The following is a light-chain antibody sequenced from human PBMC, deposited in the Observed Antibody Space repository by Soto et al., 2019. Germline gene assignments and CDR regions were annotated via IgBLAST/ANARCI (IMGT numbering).Light chain of an antibody. CDR1: SSNIGAGYD. Sequence: QSVLTQPPSVSGAPGQRVTVSCTGSSSNIGAGYDVHWYQQLPGTAPKLVIHSNSDRPSGVPDRFSGSKSATSASLAITGLQAEDEADYYCQSFDTSLNGWVFGGGTQLTVL. CDR3: QSFDTSLNGWV. V-gene: IGLV1-40*01. CDR2: SNS. J-gene: IGLJ3*02.